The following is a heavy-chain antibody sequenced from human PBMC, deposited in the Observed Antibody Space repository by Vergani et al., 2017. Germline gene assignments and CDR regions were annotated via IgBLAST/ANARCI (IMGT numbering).Heavy chain of an antibody. Sequence: QVQLQESGPGLVKPSQTLSLTCTVSGGSISSGGYYWSWIRQHPGKGLGWIGYIYYSGSTYYNPSLKSRVTISVDTSKNQFSLKLSSVTAADTAVYYCAVGEVRGVIIRSPPDAFDIWGQGTMVTVSS. CDR2: IYYSGST. CDR1: GGSISSGGYY. J-gene: IGHJ3*02. D-gene: IGHD3-10*01. CDR3: AVGEVRGVIIRSPPDAFDI. V-gene: IGHV4-31*03.